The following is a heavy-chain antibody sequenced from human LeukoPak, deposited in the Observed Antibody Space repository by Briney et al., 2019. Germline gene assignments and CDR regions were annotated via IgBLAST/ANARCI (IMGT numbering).Heavy chain of an antibody. D-gene: IGHD2-2*01. J-gene: IGHJ6*02. CDR2: IYYSGST. CDR1: GGSISSGGYY. V-gene: IGHV4-31*03. Sequence: PSETLSLTRTVSGGSISSGGYYWSWIRQHPGKGLEWIGYIYYSGSTYYNPSLKSRVTISVDTSKNQFSLKLSSVTAADTAVYYCARDVRYCSSTSCYHYGMDVWGQGTTVTVSS. CDR3: ARDVRYCSSTSCYHYGMDV.